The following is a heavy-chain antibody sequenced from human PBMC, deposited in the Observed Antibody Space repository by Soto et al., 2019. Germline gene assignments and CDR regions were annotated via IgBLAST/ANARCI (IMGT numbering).Heavy chain of an antibody. CDR1: GGSISSGTYS. J-gene: IGHJ4*02. V-gene: IGHV4-30-2*01. D-gene: IGHD2-15*01. CDR3: ARASGYCSGGTCFPFDY. CDR2: IYHSGSF. Sequence: SETLSLTCAVSGGSISSGTYSWNWIRQPPGKGLEWIGYIYHSGSFYYNPSLKGRVTISADRSNNQFSLNLSSVTAADTAVYYCARASGYCSGGTCFPFDYWGRGTLVTVSS.